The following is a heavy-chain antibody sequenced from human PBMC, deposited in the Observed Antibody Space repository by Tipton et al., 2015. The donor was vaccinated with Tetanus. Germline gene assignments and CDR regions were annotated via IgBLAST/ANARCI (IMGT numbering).Heavy chain of an antibody. CDR3: ARGPSVPTSAYGMDV. V-gene: IGHV4-59*01. J-gene: IGHJ6*02. CDR2: IYYSGST. Sequence: TLSLTCTVSGGSISSYYWSWIRQPPGKGLEWIGYIYYSGSTNYNPSLKSRVTISVDTSKNQFSLKLSSVTAADTAVYYCARGPSVPTSAYGMDVWGQGTTVTVSS. CDR1: GGSISSYY. D-gene: IGHD5-12*01.